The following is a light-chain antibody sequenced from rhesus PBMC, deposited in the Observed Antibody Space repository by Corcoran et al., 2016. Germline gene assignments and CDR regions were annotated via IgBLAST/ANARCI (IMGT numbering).Light chain of an antibody. CDR3: QQGNSNPPT. V-gene: IGKV1-32*02. Sequence: DIQMSQSPSSLSASVGDRVTITCRASQGISSYLNWYQQKPGKAPKLLVYYANSLASGVPSRFSGSGSGTDVTLAISSLQPEDFATYYFQQGNSNPPTFGQGTKVEIK. J-gene: IGKJ1*01. CDR2: YAN. CDR1: QGISSY.